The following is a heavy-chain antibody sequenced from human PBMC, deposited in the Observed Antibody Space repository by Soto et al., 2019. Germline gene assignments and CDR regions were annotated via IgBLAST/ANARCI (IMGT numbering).Heavy chain of an antibody. Sequence: PGGSLRLSCAASGFTISGSAMHWVRQASGKGLEWVGRIRSKANSYATAYAASVKGRFTISRDDSKNTAYLQMNSLKTEDTAVYYCTSPHGGNDNWYFDLWGRGTLVTVSS. CDR3: TSPHGGNDNWYFDL. V-gene: IGHV3-73*01. CDR1: GFTISGSA. CDR2: IRSKANSYAT. J-gene: IGHJ2*01. D-gene: IGHD2-15*01.